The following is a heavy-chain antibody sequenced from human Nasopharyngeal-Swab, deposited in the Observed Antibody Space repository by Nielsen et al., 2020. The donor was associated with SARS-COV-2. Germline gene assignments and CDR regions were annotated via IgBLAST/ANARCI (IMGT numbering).Heavy chain of an antibody. CDR2: IYYSGST. CDR1: GGSISGYY. J-gene: IGHJ6*02. Sequence: SETLSPTRTVSGGSISGYYWSWVREPPGKGLEWIGYIYYSGSTNYNPSLKSRVTISVDTSKTQFSLNLNSVTAADTAVYYCARGSGSYYYAMDVWGQGTTVTVSS. V-gene: IGHV4-59*01. D-gene: IGHD6-19*01. CDR3: ARGSGSYYYAMDV.